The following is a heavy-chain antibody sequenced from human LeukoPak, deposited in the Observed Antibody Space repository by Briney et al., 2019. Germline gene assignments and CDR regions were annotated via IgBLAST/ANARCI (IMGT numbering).Heavy chain of an antibody. Sequence: ASVKVSCKASGYTFTSYYMHWVRQAPGQGLEWMGIINPSGGSTSYAQKFQGRVTMTRDTSTSTVYMELSSLRSEDTAVYYCARDRSVVYDILTGSNYYYYYMDVWGKGTTVTVSS. V-gene: IGHV1-46*01. D-gene: IGHD3-9*01. CDR2: INPSGGST. J-gene: IGHJ6*03. CDR1: GYTFTSYY. CDR3: ARDRSVVYDILTGSNYYYYYMDV.